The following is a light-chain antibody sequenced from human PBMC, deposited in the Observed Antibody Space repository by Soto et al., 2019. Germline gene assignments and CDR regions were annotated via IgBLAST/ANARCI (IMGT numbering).Light chain of an antibody. V-gene: IGKV3-15*01. CDR2: GAS. CDR1: QSVSSN. CDR3: QQYNNWPWGT. Sequence: EIVMTQSPATLSVSPGERATLSCRASQSVSSNLAWYQQKPGQAPRLLIYGASTRATGIPARFSGSGSGTEFTLTISILQSEDFAVYYCQQYNNWPWGTFGQGTKLEIK. J-gene: IGKJ2*01.